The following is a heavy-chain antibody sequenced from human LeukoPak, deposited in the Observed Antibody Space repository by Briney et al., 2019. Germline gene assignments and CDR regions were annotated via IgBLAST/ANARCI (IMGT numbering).Heavy chain of an antibody. Sequence: ASVKVSCKASGYTFTNNFMHWVRQPPGQGLEWMGWINPKSAGTNYAQKFQGRVTMTRDTSISTAYMELSRLRSDDTAVYYCARGYCSGGSCYQENWFDPWGQGTLVTVSS. CDR3: ARGYCSGGSCYQENWFDP. J-gene: IGHJ5*02. CDR1: GYTFTNNF. V-gene: IGHV1-2*02. D-gene: IGHD2-15*01. CDR2: INPKSAGT.